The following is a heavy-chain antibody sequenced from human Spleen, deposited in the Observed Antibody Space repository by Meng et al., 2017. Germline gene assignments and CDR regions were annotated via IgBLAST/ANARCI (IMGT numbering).Heavy chain of an antibody. CDR3: ARELVGGNTDYYFDY. CDR1: GFTFSDYG. V-gene: IGHV3-21*04. J-gene: IGHJ4*02. CDR2: ISSSSNYI. Sequence: GGSLRLSCAASGFTFSDYGMDWVRQAPGEGLKWVSSISSSSNYIYYADSVKGRFTISRDNAKNSLYLQMNSLRAEDTGIYYCARELVGGNTDYYFDYWGQGRLVTVSS. D-gene: IGHD4-23*01.